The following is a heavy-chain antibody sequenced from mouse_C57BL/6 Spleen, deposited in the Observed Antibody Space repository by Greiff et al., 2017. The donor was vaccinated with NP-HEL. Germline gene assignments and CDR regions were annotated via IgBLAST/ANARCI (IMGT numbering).Heavy chain of an antibody. V-gene: IGHV1-64*01. J-gene: IGHJ2*01. CDR2: IHPNSGST. CDR3: ARSGDDGYYDRGYYFDC. Sequence: QVQLQQPGAELVKPGASVKLSCKASGYTFTSYWMHWVKQRPGQGLEWIGMIHPNSGSTNYNEKFKSKATLTVDKSSSTAYMQLSSLTSEDSAVYYCARSGDDGYYDRGYYFDCWGQGTTLTVSS. CDR1: GYTFTSYW. D-gene: IGHD2-3*01.